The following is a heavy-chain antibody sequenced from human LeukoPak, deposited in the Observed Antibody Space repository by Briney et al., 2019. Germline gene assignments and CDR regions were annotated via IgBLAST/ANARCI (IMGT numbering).Heavy chain of an antibody. Sequence: GGSLRLSCAASGFSLSTYALSWVRQAPGGGLEWVAAISGSGDKTYHADSVKGRFTISKDNSENRLSLQMDSLRAEDTAVYFCAKDTAAWWYHRAYMNVWGKGTTVTVSS. CDR1: GFSLSTYA. D-gene: IGHD2-15*01. V-gene: IGHV3-23*01. CDR2: ISGSGDKT. J-gene: IGHJ6*03. CDR3: AKDTAAWWYHRAYMNV.